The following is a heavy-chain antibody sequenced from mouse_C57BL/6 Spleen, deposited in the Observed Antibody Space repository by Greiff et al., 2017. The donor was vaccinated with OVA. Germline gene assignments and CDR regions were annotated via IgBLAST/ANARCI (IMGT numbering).Heavy chain of an antibody. Sequence: EVMLVESGGGLVKPGGSLKLSCAASGFTFSDYGMHWVRQAPEKGLEWVAYISSGSSTIYYADTVKGRFTISRDNAKNTLFLQMTSLRSEDTAMYYCARYYYGRSYAMDYWGQGTSVTVSS. D-gene: IGHD1-1*01. V-gene: IGHV5-17*01. CDR1: GFTFSDYG. CDR2: ISSGSSTI. J-gene: IGHJ4*01. CDR3: ARYYYGRSYAMDY.